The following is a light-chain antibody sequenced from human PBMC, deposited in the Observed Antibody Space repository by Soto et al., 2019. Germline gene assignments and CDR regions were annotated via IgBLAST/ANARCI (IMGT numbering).Light chain of an antibody. Sequence: DIQMTQSPSSLSASVGDRVTITCRASQSLSSYLNWYQQKPGKAPNLLIYAASSLQSGVPSRFSGSGSGTDFTLTINSLQPEDFATYYCQQSYSMPWTFGQGTKVEI. CDR2: AAS. V-gene: IGKV1-39*01. CDR3: QQSYSMPWT. CDR1: QSLSSY. J-gene: IGKJ1*01.